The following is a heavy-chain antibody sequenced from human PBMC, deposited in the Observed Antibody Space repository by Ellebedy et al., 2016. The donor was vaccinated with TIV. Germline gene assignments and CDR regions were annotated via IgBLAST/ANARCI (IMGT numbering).Heavy chain of an antibody. CDR1: GYDFANFW. D-gene: IGHD5-24*01. V-gene: IGHV5-51*01. Sequence: GESLKISCQTSGYDFANFWIGWVRQMPGKGLEWMGVIYPGDSATSYGPSFQGQVTLSADKSTGTAYLQWTSLKASDSGMYFCARSRQGYNAGADFWGQGTLVTVSS. CDR3: ARSRQGYNAGADF. CDR2: IYPGDSAT. J-gene: IGHJ4*02.